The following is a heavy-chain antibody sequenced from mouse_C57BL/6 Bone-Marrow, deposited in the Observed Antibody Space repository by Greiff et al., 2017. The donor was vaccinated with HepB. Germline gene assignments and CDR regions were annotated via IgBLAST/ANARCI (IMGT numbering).Heavy chain of an antibody. J-gene: IGHJ4*01. D-gene: IGHD2-2*01. CDR1: GFSLTSYA. Sequence: QVQLKESGPGLVAPSPSLSITCTVSGFSLTSYAISWVRQPPGKGLEWLGVIWTGGGTNYNSALNSSLSISKDNSKSQVFLKMNSLQTDDTARYYCARKVTTGGAYAMDYWGQGTSVTVSS. CDR3: ARKVTTGGAYAMDY. CDR2: IWTGGGT. V-gene: IGHV2-9-1*01.